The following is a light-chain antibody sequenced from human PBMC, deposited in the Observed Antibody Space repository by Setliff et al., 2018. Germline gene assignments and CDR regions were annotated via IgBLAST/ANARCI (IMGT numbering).Light chain of an antibody. J-gene: IGLJ1*01. CDR2: SNN. CDR3: QSYGGSLSGYV. Sequence: QSVLTQPPSVSGAPGQRVTISCTGTRSDIGAGYTVHWYQQVPGTAPKLLIYSNNNRPSGVPDRFSGSKSGTSASLAITGLQAEDEADYYCQSYGGSLSGYVFGRGTKVTVL. V-gene: IGLV1-40*01. CDR1: RSDIGAGYT.